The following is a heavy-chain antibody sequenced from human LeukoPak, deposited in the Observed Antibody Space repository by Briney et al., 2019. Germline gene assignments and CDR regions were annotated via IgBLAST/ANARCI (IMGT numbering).Heavy chain of an antibody. CDR3: ARVTSIGGPAAKGIWFDP. J-gene: IGHJ5*02. CDR1: GYTFTSYY. V-gene: IGHV1-46*01. D-gene: IGHD2-2*01. Sequence: GASVKVSCKASGYTFTSYYMHWVRQAPGQGLEWMGIINPSGGSTSYAQKFQGRVTMTRDMSTSTVYMELSSLRSEDTAVYYCARVTSIGGPAAKGIWFDPWGQGTLVTVSS. CDR2: INPSGGST.